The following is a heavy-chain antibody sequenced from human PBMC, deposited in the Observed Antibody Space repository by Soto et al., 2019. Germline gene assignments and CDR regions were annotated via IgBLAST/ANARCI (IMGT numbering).Heavy chain of an antibody. J-gene: IGHJ4*02. CDR3: ARDRVGNTDFDS. Sequence: EVQLVESGGGLVKPGGSLRLSCAASGFTFSSYSMNWVRQAPGKGLEWVSSISSSSSYIYYADSVKGRFTISRDNAENSLYLQMNSLRAEDTAVYYCARDRVGNTDFDSWGQGTLVTVSS. V-gene: IGHV3-21*01. CDR2: ISSSSSYI. D-gene: IGHD2-15*01. CDR1: GFTFSSYS.